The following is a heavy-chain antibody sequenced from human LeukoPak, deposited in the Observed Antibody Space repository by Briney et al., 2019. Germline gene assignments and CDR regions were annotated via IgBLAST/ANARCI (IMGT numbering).Heavy chain of an antibody. CDR1: GGSIGSYY. Sequence: SETLSLTCTVSGGSIGSYYWSWIRQPPGKGLEWIGYIHYTGSTNYDPSLKSRVTISLDTSKNQFSLKLSSVTAADTAVYYCARDRTHCSGTSCPSHYFDYWGRGTLVTVSS. J-gene: IGHJ4*02. D-gene: IGHD2-2*01. V-gene: IGHV4-59*01. CDR3: ARDRTHCSGTSCPSHYFDY. CDR2: IHYTGST.